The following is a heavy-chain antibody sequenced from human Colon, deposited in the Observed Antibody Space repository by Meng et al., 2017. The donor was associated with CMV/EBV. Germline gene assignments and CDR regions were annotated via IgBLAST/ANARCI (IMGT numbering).Heavy chain of an antibody. CDR1: GFTFSSYT. J-gene: IGHJ5*02. V-gene: IGHV3-48*04. CDR3: ASNRFCGSSCSDSWFDP. CDR2: ISSTSSAI. Sequence: GESLMISCAASGFTFSSYTMNWVRQAPGKGLEWVSYISSTSSAIYEADSLKGRFTISRDNAKNSLYLQRTSLRADDDTAVYYCASNRFCGSSCSDSWFDPWGQGTLVTVSS. D-gene: IGHD2-15*01.